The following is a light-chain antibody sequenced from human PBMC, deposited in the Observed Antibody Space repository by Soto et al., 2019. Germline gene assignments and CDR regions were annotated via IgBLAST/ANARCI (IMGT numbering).Light chain of an antibody. Sequence: QSALTQPASVSGSPGQSITISCTGTSSDVGGYNYVSWYQQHPGKAPKLMIYDVSNRPSGVSNRFSGSKSGNTASLTISGPRGGEGGDYYCTPHTSRRDLVFGGGTKLTVL. CDR2: DVS. CDR1: SSDVGGYNY. V-gene: IGLV2-14*01. CDR3: TPHTSRRDLV. J-gene: IGLJ2*01.